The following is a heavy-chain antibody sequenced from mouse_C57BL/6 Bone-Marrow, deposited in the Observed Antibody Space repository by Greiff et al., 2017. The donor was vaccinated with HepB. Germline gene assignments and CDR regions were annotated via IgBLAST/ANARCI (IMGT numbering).Heavy chain of an antibody. CDR1: GYAFTHYL. CDR2: INTGSGGT. CDR3: ARRDYYWYFDV. J-gene: IGHJ1*03. D-gene: IGHD2-4*01. Sequence: VQLQQSGAELVRPGTSVKVSCKASGYAFTHYLIEWVKQRPGTGLEWIGGINTGSGGTNYNEKFKGKATLTADKSTSTAYMQLSSLTSEDSAVYFCARRDYYWYFDVWGTGTTVTVSS. V-gene: IGHV1-54*01.